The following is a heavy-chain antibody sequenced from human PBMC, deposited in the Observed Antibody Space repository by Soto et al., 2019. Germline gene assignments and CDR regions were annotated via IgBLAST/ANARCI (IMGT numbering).Heavy chain of an antibody. CDR3: ATEIGNYDFWSGSNYYYYGMDV. CDR1: GGTFSSYA. D-gene: IGHD3-3*01. J-gene: IGHJ6*02. CDR2: IIPIFGTA. V-gene: IGHV1-69*13. Sequence: GASVKVSCKASGGTFSSYAISWVRQAPGQGLEWMGGIIPIFGTANYAQKFQGRVTITADESTSTAYMELSSLRSEDTAVYYCATEIGNYDFWSGSNYYYYGMDVWGQGTTVTVSS.